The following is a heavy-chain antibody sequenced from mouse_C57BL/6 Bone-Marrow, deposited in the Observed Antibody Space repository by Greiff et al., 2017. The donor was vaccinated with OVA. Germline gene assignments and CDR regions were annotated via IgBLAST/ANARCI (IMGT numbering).Heavy chain of an antibody. D-gene: IGHD2-1*01. Sequence: EVQRVESGGGLVKPGGSLKLSCAASGFTFSSYAMSWVRQTPEKRLEWVATISDGGSYTYYPDNVKGRFTISRDNAKNNLYLQMSHLKSEDTAMYYCARKIYFYYFDYWGQGTTLTVSS. CDR3: ARKIYFYYFDY. J-gene: IGHJ2*01. CDR1: GFTFSSYA. CDR2: ISDGGSYT. V-gene: IGHV5-4*01.